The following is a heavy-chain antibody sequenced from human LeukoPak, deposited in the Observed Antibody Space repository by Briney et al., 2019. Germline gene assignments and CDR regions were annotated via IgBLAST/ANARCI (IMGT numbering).Heavy chain of an antibody. CDR3: TRDSALLGVAFDL. J-gene: IGHJ3*01. CDR2: ISSNGDNT. D-gene: IGHD2-15*01. V-gene: IGHV3-64D*06. Sequence: GGSLKLSCSASGFPFNTYAIHWVRQAPGKGLEYVAGISSNGDNTDFADSAKGRFTISRDNSKSTLFLQMNSLRAEDTAVYFCTRDSALLGVAFDLWGQGTVVTVSS. CDR1: GFPFNTYA.